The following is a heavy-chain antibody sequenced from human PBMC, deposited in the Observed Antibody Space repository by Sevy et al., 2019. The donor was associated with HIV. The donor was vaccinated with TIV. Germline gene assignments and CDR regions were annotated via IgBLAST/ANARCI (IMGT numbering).Heavy chain of an antibody. D-gene: IGHD6-19*01. CDR2: TSSGGTT. Sequence: GGSLRLSCAASGFAVSSSYMSWVRQAPGKGLEWVSLTSSGGTTYYADSVKGRFTVSRDSSKNTLYLQINSLRAEDTAVYSCARSQHDHSGWYHFDYWGQGTLVTVSS. CDR1: GFAVSSSY. CDR3: ARSQHDHSGWYHFDY. V-gene: IGHV3-53*01. J-gene: IGHJ4*02.